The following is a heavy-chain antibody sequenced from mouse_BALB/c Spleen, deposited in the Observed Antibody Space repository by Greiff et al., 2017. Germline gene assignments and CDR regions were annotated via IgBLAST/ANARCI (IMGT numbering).Heavy chain of an antibody. CDR3: GRGKIDY. Sequence: EVQLQQSGPGLVKPSQSLSLTCTVTGYSITSDYAWNWIRQFPGNKLEWMGYISYSGSTSYNPSLKSRISITRDTSKNQFFLQLNSVTTEDTATYYCGRGKIDYWGQGTTLTVSS. CDR2: ISYSGST. CDR1: GYSITSDYA. D-gene: IGHD2-1*01. J-gene: IGHJ2*01. V-gene: IGHV3-2*02.